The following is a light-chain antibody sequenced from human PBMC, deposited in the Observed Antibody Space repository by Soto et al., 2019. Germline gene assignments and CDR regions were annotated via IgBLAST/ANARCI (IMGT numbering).Light chain of an antibody. CDR2: KAS. CDR1: QSISSW. Sequence: DIQMTQSPSTLSASVGVRVTITCRSSQSISSWLAWYQQKPGKAHKLLIYKASSLESGVPSRFRGSGSGTEFTLTISRLQPDEFATYYCQQYNSYPWTFGQGTKVEI. V-gene: IGKV1-5*03. J-gene: IGKJ1*01. CDR3: QQYNSYPWT.